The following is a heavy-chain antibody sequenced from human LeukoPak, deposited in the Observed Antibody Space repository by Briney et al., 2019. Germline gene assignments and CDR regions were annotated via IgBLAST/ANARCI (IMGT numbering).Heavy chain of an antibody. CDR2: ISFDGSNK. Sequence: GGSLRLSCAASGFTFSSYSMNWVRQAPGKGLEWVAVISFDGSNKYYADSVKGRFTISRDNSKNTLYLQMNSLGPEDTAVYYCAKLAVAGQSFYYYMDVWGKGTTVTVSS. D-gene: IGHD6-19*01. V-gene: IGHV3-30*18. J-gene: IGHJ6*03. CDR1: GFTFSSYS. CDR3: AKLAVAGQSFYYYMDV.